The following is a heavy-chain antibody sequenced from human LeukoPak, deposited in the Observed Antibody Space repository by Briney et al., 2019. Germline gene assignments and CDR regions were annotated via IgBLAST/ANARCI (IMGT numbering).Heavy chain of an antibody. D-gene: IGHD3-22*01. CDR3: ARDQYYYDSSAYLFDY. CDR2: IYTSGNS. V-gene: IGHV4-61*09. Sequence: SSETLSLTCTVSGGSISSSSYYWSWIRQPAGKGLEWIGHIYTSGNSNYNPSLKSRVTMSVDTSKNQFSLKLSSVTAADTAVYYCARDQYYYDSSAYLFDYWGQGTLVTVSS. CDR1: GGSISSSSYY. J-gene: IGHJ4*02.